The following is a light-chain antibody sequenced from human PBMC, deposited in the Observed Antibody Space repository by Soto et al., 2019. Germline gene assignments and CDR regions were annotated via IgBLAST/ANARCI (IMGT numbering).Light chain of an antibody. Sequence: LTQSSSASASLGSSVKLTCTLSSGHSSYIIAWHQQQPGKAPRYLMKVEGSGGYQKGSGVPDRFSGSSSGADRYLTISSLQSEDEADYYCETWDTNARVFGGGTQLTVL. CDR2: VEGSGGY. CDR1: SGHSSYI. CDR3: ETWDTNARV. J-gene: IGLJ3*02. V-gene: IGLV4-60*03.